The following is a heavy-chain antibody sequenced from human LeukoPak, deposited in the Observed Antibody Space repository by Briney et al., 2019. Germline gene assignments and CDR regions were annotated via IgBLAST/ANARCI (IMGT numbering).Heavy chain of an antibody. Sequence: GGSLRLSCAASGFTFSSYAMGWVRQAPGKGLEWVSAISGSGGSTYYADSVKGRFTISRDKSKNTLYLQMNSLRAEDTAVYYCAKSPTTGYSSSANWFDPWGQGTLVTVSS. CDR3: AKSPTTGYSSSANWFDP. D-gene: IGHD6-13*01. CDR1: GFTFSSYA. CDR2: ISGSGGST. V-gene: IGHV3-23*01. J-gene: IGHJ5*02.